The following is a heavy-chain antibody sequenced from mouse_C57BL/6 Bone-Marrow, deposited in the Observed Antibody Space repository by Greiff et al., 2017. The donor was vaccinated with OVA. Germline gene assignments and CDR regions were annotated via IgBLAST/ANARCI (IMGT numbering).Heavy chain of an antibody. CDR3: TPCYDYDGYFDV. Sequence: EVKLVESGAELVRPGASVKLSCTASGFNIKDDYMHWVKQRPEQGLEWIGWIYPENGDTEYASKFQGKATITADTSSNTAYLQLSSLTSEDTAVYYCTPCYDYDGYFDVWGTGTTVTVSS. D-gene: IGHD2-4*01. J-gene: IGHJ1*03. CDR2: IYPENGDT. CDR1: GFNIKDDY. V-gene: IGHV14-4*01.